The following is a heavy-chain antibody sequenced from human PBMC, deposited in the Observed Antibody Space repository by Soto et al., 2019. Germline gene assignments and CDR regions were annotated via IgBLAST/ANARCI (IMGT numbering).Heavy chain of an antibody. CDR3: AREYCSGGSCYLDY. J-gene: IGHJ4*02. Sequence: QVQLVESGGGVVQPGRSLRLSCAASGFTFSSYAMHWVRQAPGKGLEWVAVISYDGSNKYYADSVKGRFTISRDNSKNPLYLQMNSLRAEDTAVYYCAREYCSGGSCYLDYWGQGTLVTVSS. CDR2: ISYDGSNK. V-gene: IGHV3-30-3*01. D-gene: IGHD2-15*01. CDR1: GFTFSSYA.